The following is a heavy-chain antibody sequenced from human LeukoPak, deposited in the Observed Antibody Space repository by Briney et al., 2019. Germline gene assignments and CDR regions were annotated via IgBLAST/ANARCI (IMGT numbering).Heavy chain of an antibody. D-gene: IGHD4-17*01. J-gene: IGHJ4*02. Sequence: GGSLRLSCAASGFTFSSYAMSWVRQAPGKGLEWVSAISGSGGSTYYADSVKGRFTISRDNSKNTLHLQMNSLRAEDTAVYYCAKDSDCGDYEKGYWGQGTLVTVSS. CDR2: ISGSGGST. V-gene: IGHV3-23*01. CDR1: GFTFSSYA. CDR3: AKDSDCGDYEKGY.